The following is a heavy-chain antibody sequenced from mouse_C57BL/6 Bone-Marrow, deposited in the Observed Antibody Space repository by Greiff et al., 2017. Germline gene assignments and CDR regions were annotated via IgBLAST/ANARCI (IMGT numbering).Heavy chain of an antibody. D-gene: IGHD2-10*01. CDR3: TADSPPLLD. J-gene: IGHJ2*01. CDR2: IDPENGDT. V-gene: IGHV14-4*01. Sequence: VQLKQSGAELVRPGASVKLSCTASGFNIKDDYMHWVKQRPEQGLEWIGWIDPENGDTEYASKFQGKATITADTSSNTAYLQLSSLTSEDTAVYYCTADSPPLLDWGQGTTLTVVS. CDR1: GFNIKDDY.